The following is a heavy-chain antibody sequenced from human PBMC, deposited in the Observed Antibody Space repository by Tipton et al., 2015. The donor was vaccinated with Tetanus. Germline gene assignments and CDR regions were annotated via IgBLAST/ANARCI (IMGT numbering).Heavy chain of an antibody. V-gene: IGHV4-39*01. J-gene: IGHJ4*02. CDR2: IFYSGST. Sequence: GLVKPSETLSVTCTVSGGSISSISWIRQPPGKGLEWIGNIFYSGSTSYNPSLKGRVTLSVDTSRNQFSLKLTSVTAADTAIYYCAKHGDTSRNYYFDYWGQGALVTVPS. D-gene: IGHD6-13*01. CDR3: AKHGDTSRNYYFDY. CDR1: GGSISSIS.